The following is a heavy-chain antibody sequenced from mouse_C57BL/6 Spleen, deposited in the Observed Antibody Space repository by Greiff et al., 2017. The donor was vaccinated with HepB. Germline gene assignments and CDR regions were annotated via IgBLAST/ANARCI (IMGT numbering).Heavy chain of an antibody. CDR1: GYSITSGYY. V-gene: IGHV3-6*01. Sequence: EVQLQQSGPGLVKPSQSLSLTCSVTGYSITSGYYWNWIRQFPGNKLEWMGYISYDGSNNYNPSLKNRISITRDTSKNQFFLKLNSVTTEDTATYYCARGRDYYGSSYGWYFDVWGTGTTVTVSS. CDR3: ARGRDYYGSSYGWYFDV. J-gene: IGHJ1*03. D-gene: IGHD1-1*01. CDR2: ISYDGSN.